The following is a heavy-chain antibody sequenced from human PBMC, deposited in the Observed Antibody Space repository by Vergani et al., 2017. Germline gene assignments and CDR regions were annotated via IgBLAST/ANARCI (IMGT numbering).Heavy chain of an antibody. Sequence: QVQLQESGPGLVKPSETLSLTCAVSGYSISSGYYWDWIRQPPGKGLEWIGSIYHSGSTYYNPSLKSRVTISVDTSKNQFSLQLNSVTPEDTAVYYCARGKRPSYDILTGSPHYWGQGTLVTVSS. CDR3: ARGKRPSYDILTGSPHY. D-gene: IGHD3-9*01. V-gene: IGHV4-38-2*01. CDR2: IYHSGST. J-gene: IGHJ4*02. CDR1: GYSISSGYY.